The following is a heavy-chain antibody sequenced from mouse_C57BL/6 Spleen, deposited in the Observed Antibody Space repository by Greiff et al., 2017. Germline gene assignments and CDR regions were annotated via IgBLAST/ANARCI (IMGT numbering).Heavy chain of an antibody. Sequence: VKLMESGGGLVKPGGSLKLSCAASGFTFSSYAMSWVRQTPEKRLEWVATISDGGSYTYYPDNVKGRFTFARDNAKNNLYLQMSQLKSEDTAMYYGARDRELGREYFDYWGQGTTLTVSS. CDR3: ARDRELGREYFDY. V-gene: IGHV5-4*01. J-gene: IGHJ2*01. CDR2: ISDGGSYT. D-gene: IGHD4-1*01. CDR1: GFTFSSYA.